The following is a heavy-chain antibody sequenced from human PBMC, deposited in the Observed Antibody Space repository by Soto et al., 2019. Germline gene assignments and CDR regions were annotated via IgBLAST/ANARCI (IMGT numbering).Heavy chain of an antibody. CDR1: GFTFSSYW. J-gene: IGHJ5*02. Sequence: GGSLRLSCAASGFTFSSYWMHWVRQAPGKGLVWVSRINSDGSSTYYADSVKGRFTISRDNAKNTLYLQMNSLRAEDTAVYYCAREADYVNWFDPWGQGTLVTVSS. V-gene: IGHV3-74*01. CDR2: INSDGSST. D-gene: IGHD4-17*01. CDR3: AREADYVNWFDP.